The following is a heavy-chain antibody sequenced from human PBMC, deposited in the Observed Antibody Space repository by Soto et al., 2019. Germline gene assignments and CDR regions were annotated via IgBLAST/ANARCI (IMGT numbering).Heavy chain of an antibody. CDR1: GGSISSYY. J-gene: IGHJ5*01. Sequence: SETLSLTCTVSGGSISSYYWSWIRQPPGKGLEWIGYIYYSGSTNYNPSLKSRVTISVDTSKNQFSLKLSSVTAADTAVYYCGRDSPLAAAGRVWFDLWGQGTLVTVSS. CDR3: GRDSPLAAAGRVWFDL. CDR2: IYYSGST. V-gene: IGHV4-59*01. D-gene: IGHD6-13*01.